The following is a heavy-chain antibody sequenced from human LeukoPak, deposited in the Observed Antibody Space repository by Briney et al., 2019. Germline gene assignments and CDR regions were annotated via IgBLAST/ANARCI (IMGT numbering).Heavy chain of an antibody. CDR2: ISAYNGNT. CDR1: GYTFTSYG. J-gene: IGHJ6*03. V-gene: IGHV1-18*01. D-gene: IGHD5-12*01. Sequence: ASVKVSCKASGYTFTSYGISWVRQAPGQGLEGMGWISAYNGNTKYAQKLQGRVTMTTDTSTSTAYMELRSLRSDDTAVYYCAREDNGYYSDYYMDVWGKGTTVTVSS. CDR3: AREDNGYYSDYYMDV.